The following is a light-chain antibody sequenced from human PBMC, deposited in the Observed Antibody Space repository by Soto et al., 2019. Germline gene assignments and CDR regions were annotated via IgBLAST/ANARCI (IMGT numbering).Light chain of an antibody. V-gene: IGLV4-69*01. J-gene: IGLJ2*01. CDR2: LDSDGSH. CDR3: QTWGTGIHVV. CDR1: SGHSSYA. Sequence: QPVLTQSPSASASMGDSVKLTCTLCSGHSSYAIAWHQQQPEKGPRYLMKLDSDGSHTKGDAIPDRFSGSSSGAERYLTISSLQSEDEADYYCQTWGTGIHVVFGGGTKLTV.